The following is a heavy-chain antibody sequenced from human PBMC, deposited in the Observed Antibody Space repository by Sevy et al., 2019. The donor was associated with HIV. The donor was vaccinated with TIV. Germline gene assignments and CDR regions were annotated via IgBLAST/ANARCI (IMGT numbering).Heavy chain of an antibody. V-gene: IGHV3-66*02. CDR1: GFSVNNNY. J-gene: IGHJ5*02. CDR3: ARDSQWRGFDP. Sequence: GGSLRLSCEASGFSVNNNYMSWVRQAPGKGLEWVSVIYSGGGTSYADSVRGRFTISRDRSKNTVYLQMNSLRPGDTAVYYCARDSQWRGFDPWGQGTLVTVSS. D-gene: IGHD6-19*01. CDR2: IYSGGGT.